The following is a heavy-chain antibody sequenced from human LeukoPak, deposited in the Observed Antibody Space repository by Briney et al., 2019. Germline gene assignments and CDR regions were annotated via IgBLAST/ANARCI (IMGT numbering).Heavy chain of an antibody. CDR1: RVTLSGNS. D-gene: IGHD1-26*01. Sequence: GGSLRLSCAASRVTLSGNSIECVCQAPGKGLEWVSSISSSSSYIYYADSVKGRFTISRDNAKNSLYLQMNSMKPDATAVYYCSRNSGEVPFDYWGQGTLVTVSS. CDR2: ISSSSSYI. V-gene: IGHV3-21*01. J-gene: IGHJ4*02. CDR3: SRNSGEVPFDY.